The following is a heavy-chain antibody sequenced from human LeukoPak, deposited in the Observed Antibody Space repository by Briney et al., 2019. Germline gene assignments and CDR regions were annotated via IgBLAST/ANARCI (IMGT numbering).Heavy chain of an antibody. D-gene: IGHD6-6*01. Sequence: GGSLRLSCAASGFIFSNYAMNWVRQAPGKGLEWVSSITSSSAYIYYADSVKGRFTISRDNAKNSLYLQMNSLRAEDTAVYYCARKHPLYSSSFYFDYWGQGTLVTVSS. CDR2: ITSSSAYI. J-gene: IGHJ4*02. V-gene: IGHV3-21*01. CDR3: ARKHPLYSSSFYFDY. CDR1: GFIFSNYA.